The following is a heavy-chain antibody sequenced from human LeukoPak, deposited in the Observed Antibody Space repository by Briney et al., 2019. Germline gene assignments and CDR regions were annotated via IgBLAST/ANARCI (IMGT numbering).Heavy chain of an antibody. V-gene: IGHV3-21*01. J-gene: IGHJ6*02. CDR2: ISSSSYM. CDR3: TRTCVSAICYSGRYGMDV. D-gene: IGHD2-2*02. CDR1: GFTFSSYA. Sequence: GGFLRLSCAASGFTFSSYAMNWVRQPPGKGLEWVSSISSSSYMYYEDSVKGRFTISRDNAKNSLYLQMSILGADDTAVYYCTRTCVSAICYSGRYGMDVWGQRTTVTVSS.